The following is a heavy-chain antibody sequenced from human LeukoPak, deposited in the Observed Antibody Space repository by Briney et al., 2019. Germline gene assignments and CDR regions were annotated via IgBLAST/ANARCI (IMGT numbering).Heavy chain of an antibody. CDR3: ASGNPMSFDY. CDR2: IRYDGSNK. V-gene: IGHV3-30*02. J-gene: IGHJ4*02. D-gene: IGHD4-23*01. Sequence: GGSLRLSCAASGFTFSSYGMHWVRRAPGKGLEWVAFIRYDGSNKYYVDSVKGRFTISRDNSKNTPYLQMNSLRAEDTAVYYCASGNPMSFDYWGQGTLVTVSS. CDR1: GFTFSSYG.